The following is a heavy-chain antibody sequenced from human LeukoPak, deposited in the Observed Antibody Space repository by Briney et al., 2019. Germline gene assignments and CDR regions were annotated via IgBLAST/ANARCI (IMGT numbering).Heavy chain of an antibody. J-gene: IGHJ4*02. CDR1: GGSISSSNW. D-gene: IGHD1-26*01. CDR3: ARDVGATRYFDY. CDR2: IYHSGST. V-gene: IGHV4-4*02. Sequence: PSGTLSLTCAVSGGSISSSNWWSWVRQPPGKGLEWIGEIYHSGSTNYNPSLKSRVTISVDTSKNQFSLKLSSVTAADTAVYYCARDVGATRYFDYWGQGTLVTVSS.